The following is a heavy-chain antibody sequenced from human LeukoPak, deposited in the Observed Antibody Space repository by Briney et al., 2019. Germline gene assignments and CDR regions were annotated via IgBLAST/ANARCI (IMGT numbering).Heavy chain of an antibody. CDR2: TYYRSKWYN. Sequence: SQTLSLTCSISGDTVSSNSAAWHWIRQSPSRGLEWLGRTYYRSKWYNEYAVSVKSRITINPDTSKNQFSLQLNSVTPEDTAVYYCARALDGYNFYAFDIWGQGTMVTVSS. V-gene: IGHV6-1*01. D-gene: IGHD5-24*01. CDR3: ARALDGYNFYAFDI. CDR1: GDTVSSNSAA. J-gene: IGHJ3*02.